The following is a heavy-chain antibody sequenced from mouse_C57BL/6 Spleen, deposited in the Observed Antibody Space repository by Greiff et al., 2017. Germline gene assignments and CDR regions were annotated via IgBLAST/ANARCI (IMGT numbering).Heavy chain of an antibody. D-gene: IGHD1-1*01. CDR2: IDPEDGET. CDR1: GFNIKDYY. J-gene: IGHJ4*01. V-gene: IGHV14-2*01. Sequence: DVQLQESGAELVKPGASVKLSCTASGFNIKDYYMHWVKQRTEQGLEWIGRIDPEDGETKYAPKFQGKATITADTSSNTAYLRLSSLTSEDTAVYYCARSYGSSYDAMDYWGQGTSVTVSS. CDR3: ARSYGSSYDAMDY.